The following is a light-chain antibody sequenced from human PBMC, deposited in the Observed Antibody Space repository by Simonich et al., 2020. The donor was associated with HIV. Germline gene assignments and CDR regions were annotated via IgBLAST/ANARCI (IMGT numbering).Light chain of an antibody. Sequence: SYELTQPPSVSVSPGQTARITCSGDALPKQYAYWYQQKPGQAPVLVIYKDRERPSGIPERFSGSSSGTTVTLTISGVQAEDEADYYCQSADSSGTYPRVFGGGTKLTVL. V-gene: IGLV3-25*03. CDR3: QSADSSGTYPRV. CDR2: KDR. J-gene: IGLJ2*01. CDR1: ALPKQY.